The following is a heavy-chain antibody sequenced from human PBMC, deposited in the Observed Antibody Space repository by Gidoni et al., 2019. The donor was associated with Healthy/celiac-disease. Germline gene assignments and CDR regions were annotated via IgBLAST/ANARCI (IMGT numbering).Heavy chain of an antibody. Sequence: QVQLVQSGAEVKKPGSSVKVSCKASGGTFSSYAISWVRQAPGQGLEWMGGIIPIFGTANYAQKFKGRVTITADESTSTAYMELSSLRSEDTAVYYCASYCSGGSCYSGTFDIWGQGTMVTVSS. CDR1: GGTFSSYA. V-gene: IGHV1-69*01. D-gene: IGHD2-15*01. CDR2: IIPIFGTA. CDR3: ASYCSGGSCYSGTFDI. J-gene: IGHJ3*02.